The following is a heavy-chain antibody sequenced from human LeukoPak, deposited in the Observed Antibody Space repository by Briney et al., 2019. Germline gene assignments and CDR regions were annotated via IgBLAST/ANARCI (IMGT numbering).Heavy chain of an antibody. CDR1: GFTFSNYA. V-gene: IGHV3-11*04. CDR3: ARPDCSSTNCYEFDY. CDR2: ISSSGRTK. J-gene: IGHJ4*02. D-gene: IGHD2-2*01. Sequence: GGSLRLSCAASGFTFSNYAMSWVRQAPGKGLEWVSYISSSGRTKYYADSVKGRFTISRDNAKNSLYLQMNSLRAEDTAVYYCARPDCSSTNCYEFDYWGQGTLVTVSS.